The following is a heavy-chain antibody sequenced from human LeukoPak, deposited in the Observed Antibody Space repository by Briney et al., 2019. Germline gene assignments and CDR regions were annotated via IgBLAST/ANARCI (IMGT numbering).Heavy chain of an antibody. CDR2: ISRSSNYI. V-gene: IGHV3-21*01. J-gene: IGHJ4*02. CDR3: ARDAVAFSGYERIYYFDY. Sequence: GGSLRLSCAASGFTFSSYSMNWVRQAPGEGLEWVSSISRSSNYIYYADSVKGRFTVSRDNAKNSLYLQMNSLRAEDTAVYYCARDAVAFSGYERIYYFDYWGQGTLVTVSS. D-gene: IGHD5-12*01. CDR1: GFTFSSYS.